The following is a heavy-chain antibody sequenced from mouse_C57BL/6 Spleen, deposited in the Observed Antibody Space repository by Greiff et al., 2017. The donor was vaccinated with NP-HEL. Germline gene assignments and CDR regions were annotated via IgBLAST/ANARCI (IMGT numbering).Heavy chain of an antibody. J-gene: IGHJ4*01. CDR1: GFTFSDYG. CDR3: ARASKAMDY. Sequence: EVKLVESGGGLVKPGGSLKLSCAASGFTFSDYGMHWVRQAPEQGLEWVAYISSGSSTTYYADTVKGRSTLSSDNAKNTLFLQMTSLRSEDTAIYCCARASKAMDYWGQGTSVTVSS. CDR2: ISSGSSTT. V-gene: IGHV5-17*01. D-gene: IGHD6-1*01.